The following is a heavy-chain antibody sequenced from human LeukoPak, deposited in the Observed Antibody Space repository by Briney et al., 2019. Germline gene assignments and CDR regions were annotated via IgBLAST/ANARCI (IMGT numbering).Heavy chain of an antibody. CDR1: GFTFSSYS. V-gene: IGHV3-21*06. CDR2: ISSSSSYI. J-gene: IGHJ5*01. D-gene: IGHD1-26*01. CDR3: ARDMLAGAPPFNWFDS. Sequence: GGSLRLSCAASGFTFSSYSMNWVRQAPGKGLEWVSSISSSSSYIYYADSVKGRFTISRGNAKNSLFLQMNSLRAEDTAVYYCARDMLAGAPPFNWFDSWGQGTLVTVSS.